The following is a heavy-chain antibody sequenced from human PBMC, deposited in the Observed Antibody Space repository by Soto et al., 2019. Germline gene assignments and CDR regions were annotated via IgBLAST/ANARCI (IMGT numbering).Heavy chain of an antibody. CDR1: GFTFSSYS. CDR2: ISSSSSTI. Sequence: EVQLVESGGGLVQPGGSLRLSCAASGFTFSSYSMNWVRQAPGKGLEWVSYISSSSSTIYYADSVKGRFTISRYNAKNALYLRMTGLREEDTAVDYCAREGGSLIWFAPWGQGTLVTVSS. J-gene: IGHJ5*02. V-gene: IGHV3-48*02. D-gene: IGHD1-26*01. CDR3: AREGGSLIWFAP.